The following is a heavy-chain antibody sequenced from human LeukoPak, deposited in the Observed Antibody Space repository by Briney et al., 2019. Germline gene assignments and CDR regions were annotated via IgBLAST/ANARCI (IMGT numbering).Heavy chain of an antibody. Sequence: GGSLRLSCAASGFTFSSYGMHWVRQAPGKGLEWVAFIRYDGSNKYYADSVKGRFTISRDNSKNTLYLQMNSLRAEDTAVYYCAKGPSRSRSYYSDVVYWRQGTLVSVSS. J-gene: IGHJ4*02. D-gene: IGHD3-10*01. CDR1: GFTFSSYG. CDR2: IRYDGSNK. V-gene: IGHV3-30*02. CDR3: AKGPSRSRSYYSDVVY.